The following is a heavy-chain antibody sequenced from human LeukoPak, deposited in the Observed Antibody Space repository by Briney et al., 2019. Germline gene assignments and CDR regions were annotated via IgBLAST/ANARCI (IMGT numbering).Heavy chain of an antibody. D-gene: IGHD2-21*01. J-gene: IGHJ4*02. Sequence: GGSLRLSCAASGFTFSSYGMSWVRQAPGKGLEWVSAITASGGRTNYVDSVKGRFTISRDKSKNMLYLRMNSLRADDTAVYYCAKGDWYFDYWGQGTLVTVSS. CDR1: GFTFSSYG. CDR2: ITASGGRT. V-gene: IGHV3-23*01. CDR3: AKGDWYFDY.